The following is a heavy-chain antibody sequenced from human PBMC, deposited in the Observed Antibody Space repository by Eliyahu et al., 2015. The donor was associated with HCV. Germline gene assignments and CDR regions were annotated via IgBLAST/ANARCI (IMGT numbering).Heavy chain of an antibody. V-gene: IGHV3-43*01. J-gene: IGHJ6*02. Sequence: EVQLVESGGVVVQPGGSLRLXCAASGFTFDDYTMHWVRQAPGKGLEWVSLISWDGGSTYYADSVKGRFTISRDNSKNSLYLQMNSLRTEDTALYYCAKDMATGDYYYYYGMDVWGQGTTVTVSS. D-gene: IGHD5-12*01. CDR2: ISWDGGST. CDR1: GFTFDDYT. CDR3: AKDMATGDYYYYYGMDV.